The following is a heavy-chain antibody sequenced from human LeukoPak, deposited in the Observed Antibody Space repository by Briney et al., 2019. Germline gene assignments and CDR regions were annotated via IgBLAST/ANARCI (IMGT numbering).Heavy chain of an antibody. Sequence: PGESLRLSCAVSGFTFSGFWMSWSRQAPGKGLEWVASINSDGSEGYYADVVKGRFTISRDNAKNSLYLQINSLRAEGTAVYYCARSSYSSSSSVWGQGTMVTVSS. CDR1: GFTFSGFW. V-gene: IGHV3-7*03. CDR2: INSDGSEG. CDR3: ARSSYSSSSSV. J-gene: IGHJ3*01. D-gene: IGHD6-6*01.